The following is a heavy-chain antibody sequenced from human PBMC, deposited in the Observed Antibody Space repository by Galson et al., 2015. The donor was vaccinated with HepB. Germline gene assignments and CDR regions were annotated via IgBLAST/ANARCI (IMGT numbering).Heavy chain of an antibody. CDR3: ARESAPGPIAGYYYYYGMDV. J-gene: IGHJ6*02. CDR2: ISYGGSNK. D-gene: IGHD6-13*01. Sequence: SLRLSCAASGFTFSSYAMHWVRQAPGKGLEWVAVISYGGSNKYYADSVKGRFTISRDNSKNTLYLQMNSLRAEDTAVYYCARESAPGPIAGYYYYYGMDVWGQGTTVTVSS. CDR1: GFTFSSYA. V-gene: IGHV3-30-3*01.